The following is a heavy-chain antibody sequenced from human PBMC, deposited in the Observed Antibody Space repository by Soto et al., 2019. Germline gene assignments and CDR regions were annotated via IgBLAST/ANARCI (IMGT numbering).Heavy chain of an antibody. CDR3: ARDWTGDTCPCLDV. CDR1: GFTFSNYA. J-gene: IGHJ6*02. V-gene: IGHV3-23*01. CDR2: FAGRGGST. D-gene: IGHD2-8*02. Sequence: EVQLLESGGGLVQPGGSLRLSCAASGFTFSNYALTWVRQFQGKGLEWVSTFAGRGGSTYYADSVKGRFTISGDNAKNTLFLEMNRLIVEYTATYFCARDWTGDTCPCLDVWGQGTTVSGSS.